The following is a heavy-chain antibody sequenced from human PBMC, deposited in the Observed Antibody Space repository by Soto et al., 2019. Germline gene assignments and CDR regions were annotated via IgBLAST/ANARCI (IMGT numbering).Heavy chain of an antibody. CDR2: INPNSGGT. J-gene: IGHJ6*02. CDR1: GYTFTSYY. V-gene: IGHV1-2*04. CDR3: AREIASGGSFNTYYYYGMDV. Sequence: ASVKVSCKASGYTFTSYYMHWVRQAPGQGLEWMGWINPNSGGTNYAQKFQGWVTMTRDTSISTAYMELSRLRSDDTAVYYCAREIASGGSFNTYYYYGMDVWGQGTTVTVSS. D-gene: IGHD1-26*01.